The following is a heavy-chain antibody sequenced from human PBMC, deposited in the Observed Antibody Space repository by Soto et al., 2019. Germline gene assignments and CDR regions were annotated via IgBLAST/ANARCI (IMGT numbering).Heavy chain of an antibody. CDR2: SRNRANGYTT. CDR1: GFTFSDHY. CDR3: ARSQIIDRPAFDY. Sequence: EVQLVESGGGLVQPGGSLRLSCAASGFTFSDHYMDWVRQAPGKGLEWVARSRNRANGYTTEYAASVKGRFTISRDESMNLLNLQMNSLKTEDTGVYYCARSQIIDRPAFDYWGQGTLVTVSS. J-gene: IGHJ4*02. V-gene: IGHV3-72*01.